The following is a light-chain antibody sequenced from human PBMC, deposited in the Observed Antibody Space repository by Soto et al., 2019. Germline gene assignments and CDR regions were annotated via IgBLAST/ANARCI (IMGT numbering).Light chain of an antibody. CDR1: SSNIGAGYD. CDR3: QSYDSSLSGVV. Sequence: QSVLTRPPSVSGAPGQRVTMSCTGSSSNIGAGYDVHWYQKIPGTAPKLLIYGNSNRPSGVPDRFSGSKSGTSASLAITGLQAEDEADYYCQSYDSSLSGVVFGGGTKVTVL. CDR2: GNS. J-gene: IGLJ2*01. V-gene: IGLV1-40*01.